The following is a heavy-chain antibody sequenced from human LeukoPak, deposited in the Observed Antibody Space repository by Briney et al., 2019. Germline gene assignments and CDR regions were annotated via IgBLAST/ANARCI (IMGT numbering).Heavy chain of an antibody. Sequence: ASVKVSCKASGYTFTDYYMHWVRQAPGQGLEWMGWINPHSGGTDHAQKFQGRVTITRDMSTSTAYMELSSLRSEDTAVYYCAARLQEWPYGDYWGQGTLVTVSS. D-gene: IGHD3-3*01. V-gene: IGHV1-2*02. J-gene: IGHJ4*02. CDR3: AARLQEWPYGDY. CDR1: GYTFTDYY. CDR2: INPHSGGT.